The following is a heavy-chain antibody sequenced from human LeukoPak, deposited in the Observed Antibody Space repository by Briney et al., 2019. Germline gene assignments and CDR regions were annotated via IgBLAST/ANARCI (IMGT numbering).Heavy chain of an antibody. J-gene: IGHJ4*02. CDR2: ISAYNGNT. D-gene: IGHD3-22*01. Sequence: ASVKVSFKGSGYTFTSYGISWVRQAPGQGLEWMGWISAYNGNTNYAQKLQSRVIIITDTSTSTAYMELRSLRSDDTAVYYCARDQDYYDSSGYAYWGQGTLVTVSS. CDR3: ARDQDYYDSSGYAY. V-gene: IGHV1-18*01. CDR1: GYTFTSYG.